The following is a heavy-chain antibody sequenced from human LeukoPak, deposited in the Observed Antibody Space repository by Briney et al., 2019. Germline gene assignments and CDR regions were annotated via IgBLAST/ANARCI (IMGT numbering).Heavy chain of an antibody. CDR3: ARGGGLDV. V-gene: IGHV3-74*01. Sequence: GGSLRLSCAASGFTFTNYWMHWVRQAPGKGLVWVSRVNSDGSSTSYADSVKGRFTIYRDNAKNTLYLQMSSLRVEDTAVYYCARGGGLDVWGQGATVTVSS. J-gene: IGHJ6*02. D-gene: IGHD3-16*01. CDR2: VNSDGSST. CDR1: GFTFTNYW.